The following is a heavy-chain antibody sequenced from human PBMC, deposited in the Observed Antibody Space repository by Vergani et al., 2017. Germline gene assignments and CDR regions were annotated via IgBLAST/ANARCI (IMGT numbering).Heavy chain of an antibody. CDR3: ARHQLGWFDP. CDR2: IYYSGST. J-gene: IGHJ5*02. V-gene: IGHV4-61*01. CDR1: GGSVSSGSYY. Sequence: QVQLQESGPGLVKPSETLSLTCTVSGGSVSSGSYYWSWIRQPPGKGLEWIGYIYYSGSTNYNPSLKSRVTISVAQSKNQFSLKLSSVTAADTAVYYCARHQLGWFDPWGQGTLVTVSS. D-gene: IGHD1-1*01.